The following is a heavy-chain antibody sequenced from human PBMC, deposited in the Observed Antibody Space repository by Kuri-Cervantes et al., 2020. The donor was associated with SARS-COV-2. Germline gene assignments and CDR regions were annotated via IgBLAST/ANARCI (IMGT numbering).Heavy chain of an antibody. CDR1: GLTFSSYA. V-gene: IGHV3-23*01. CDR3: AKGTDVDFWSGTTTLDY. CDR2: ISGLGHST. J-gene: IGHJ4*02. D-gene: IGHD3-3*01. Sequence: GGSLRLSCAASGLTFSSYAMSWVRQAPGKGLEWVSVISGLGHSTYYADSVKGRFTISRDNSKNTLYLQMNSLRAEDTAVYYCAKGTDVDFWSGTTTLDYWGQGTLVTVSS.